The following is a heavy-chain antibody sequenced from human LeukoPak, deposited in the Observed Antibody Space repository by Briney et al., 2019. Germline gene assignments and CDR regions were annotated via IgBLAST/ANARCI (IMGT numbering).Heavy chain of an antibody. D-gene: IGHD3-10*01. CDR1: EFTFSIYG. CDR3: AKEKGSGSYYNYQYGMDV. J-gene: IGHJ6*02. V-gene: IGHV3-30*18. Sequence: PGGSLRLSCAASEFTFSIYGMHWVRQAPGKGLEWVAVISFDGGNKVYADSAKGRVTISRDNSKNTLSLQMNSLRAEDTAVYYCAKEKGSGSYYNYQYGMDVWGQGTTVTVSS. CDR2: ISFDGGNK.